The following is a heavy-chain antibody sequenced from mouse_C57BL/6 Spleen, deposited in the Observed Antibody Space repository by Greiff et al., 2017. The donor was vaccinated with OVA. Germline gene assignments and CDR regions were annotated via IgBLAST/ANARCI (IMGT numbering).Heavy chain of an antibody. CDR3: ARSRITTVVAPPWFAY. Sequence: VQLQQSGAELVKPGASVKISCKASGYAFSSYWMNWVKQRPGKGLEWIGQIYPGDGDTNYNGKFKGKATLTADKSSSTAYMQLSSLTSEDSAVYFCARSRITTVVAPPWFAYWGQGTLVTVSA. D-gene: IGHD1-1*01. CDR1: GYAFSSYW. J-gene: IGHJ3*01. CDR2: IYPGDGDT. V-gene: IGHV1-80*01.